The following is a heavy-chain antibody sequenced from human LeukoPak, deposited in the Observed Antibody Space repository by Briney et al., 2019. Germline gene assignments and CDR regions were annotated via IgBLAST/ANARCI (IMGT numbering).Heavy chain of an antibody. CDR1: GFTFSSYW. V-gene: IGHV3-74*01. CDR3: AVRYSGSWYLFDY. D-gene: IGHD6-13*01. J-gene: IGHJ4*02. Sequence: GGSLRLSCAASGFTFSSYWMHWVRQAPGKGLVWVSRIKSDGTSTSYADSAKGRFTASRDIAKNTLFLQMNSLRAEDTDVYYCAVRYSGSWYLFDYWGQGTLVTVSS. CDR2: IKSDGTST.